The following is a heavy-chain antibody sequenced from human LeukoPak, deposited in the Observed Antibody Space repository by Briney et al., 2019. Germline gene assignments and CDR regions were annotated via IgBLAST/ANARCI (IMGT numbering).Heavy chain of an antibody. CDR2: VSYDGSNI. V-gene: IGHV3-30*04. D-gene: IGHD2-2*01. J-gene: IGHJ4*02. Sequence: GRSLRLSCAASGFTFSDYALHWVRQAQAKGQERVAVVSYDGSNIYYADSVKRRFTISRDNSKNTLYLQMNSRRAEDTAVYYCARDPRAYCSSTSCYAFDYWGQGALVTVYS. CDR3: ARDPRAYCSSTSCYAFDY. CDR1: GFTFSDYA.